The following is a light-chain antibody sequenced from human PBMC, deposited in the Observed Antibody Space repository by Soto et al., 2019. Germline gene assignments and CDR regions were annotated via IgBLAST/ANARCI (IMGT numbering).Light chain of an antibody. CDR1: SSDVGGYNY. CDR2: EVN. CDR3: SSYTSNNHVV. J-gene: IGLJ2*01. V-gene: IGLV2-14*01. Sequence: QSALTQPASVSGSPGQSITISCTGTSSDVGGYNYVSWYQQHPGNAPKLIIYEVNDRPSGVSNRFSGSKSGNTASLTISGLQAEDEAVYHCSSYTSNNHVVFGGGTKLPS.